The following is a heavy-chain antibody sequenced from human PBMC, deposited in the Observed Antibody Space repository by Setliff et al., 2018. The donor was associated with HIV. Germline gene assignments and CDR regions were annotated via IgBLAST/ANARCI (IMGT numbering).Heavy chain of an antibody. J-gene: IGHJ3*02. D-gene: IGHD5-12*01. CDR2: INAGNGNT. V-gene: IGHV1-3*01. Sequence: GASVKVSCKASGYTFTSYAMHWVRQAPGQRLEWMGWINAGNGNTKYSQKFQGRVTITRDISAITAYMELSSLRSEDTAVYYCARDPDSGYDSGAFDIWGQGTMVTVSS. CDR1: GYTFTSYA. CDR3: ARDPDSGYDSGAFDI.